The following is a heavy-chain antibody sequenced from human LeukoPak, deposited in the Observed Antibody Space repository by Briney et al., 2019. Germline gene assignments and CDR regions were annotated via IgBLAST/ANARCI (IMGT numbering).Heavy chain of an antibody. CDR3: ARPPGIAVAGAIYYYYYMDV. J-gene: IGHJ6*03. Sequence: GGSLRLSCAASGFTFDDSVMSWVRQAPGKGLEWVSGINWNGGSTGYADSVKGRFTISRDNAKNSLYLQMSSLRAEDTAVYYCARPPGIAVAGAIYYYYYMDVWGKGTTVTVSS. CDR2: INWNGGST. D-gene: IGHD6-19*01. V-gene: IGHV3-20*04. CDR1: GFTFDDSV.